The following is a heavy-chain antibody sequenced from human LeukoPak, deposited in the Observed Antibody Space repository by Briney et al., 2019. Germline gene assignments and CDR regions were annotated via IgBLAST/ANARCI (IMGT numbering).Heavy chain of an antibody. V-gene: IGHV3-23*01. J-gene: IGHJ4*02. Sequence: PGGSLRLSCAASGFTFSLYAMTWVRQAPGKGLEWVSAISDTGASTYYADSVKGRFTVSRDNSKNTLYLQMNSLRAEDTAIYYCAPIGSGWEPQYWGQGTLVTVSS. CDR3: APIGSGWEPQY. D-gene: IGHD1-26*01. CDR1: GFTFSLYA. CDR2: ISDTGAST.